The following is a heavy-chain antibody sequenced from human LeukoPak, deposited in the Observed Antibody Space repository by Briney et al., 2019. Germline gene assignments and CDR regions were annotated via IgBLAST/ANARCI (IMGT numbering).Heavy chain of an antibody. Sequence: WASVTVSCKASGYTFTSYYMHWVRQAPGQGLEWMGIINPSGGSTSYAQKFQGRVTMTRDMSTSTVYMELSSLRSEDTAVYYCARDPHYDFWSGYLPYYYYYYMDVWGKGTTVTVSS. V-gene: IGHV1-46*01. D-gene: IGHD3-3*01. J-gene: IGHJ6*03. CDR3: ARDPHYDFWSGYLPYYYYYYMDV. CDR1: GYTFTSYY. CDR2: INPSGGST.